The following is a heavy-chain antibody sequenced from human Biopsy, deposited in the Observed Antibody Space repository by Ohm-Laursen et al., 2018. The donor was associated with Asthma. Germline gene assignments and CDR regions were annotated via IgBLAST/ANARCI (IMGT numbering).Heavy chain of an antibody. V-gene: IGHV3-7*01. J-gene: IGHJ1*01. CDR2: ITGDGSQK. D-gene: IGHD3-3*02. CDR1: GFTFGKFW. Sequence: SLRLSCAASGFTFGKFWMSWGRQTPGKGLEWVATITGDGSQKFYVDSVTGRFTISRDNSKNSLYLQMNSLRAEDTAVYYCARTFHFWSPYHAEHYQLWGQGTLVTVSS. CDR3: ARTFHFWSPYHAEHYQL.